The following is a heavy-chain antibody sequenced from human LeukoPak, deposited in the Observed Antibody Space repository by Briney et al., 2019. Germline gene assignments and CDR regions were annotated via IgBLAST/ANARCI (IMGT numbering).Heavy chain of an antibody. D-gene: IGHD2-15*01. CDR2: ISSNGGST. V-gene: IGHV3-64D*06. J-gene: IGHJ4*02. CDR1: GFTFSSYA. CDR3: VKVSRYCSGGSCYDYFDY. Sequence: GGSLRLSCSASGFTFSSYAMHWVRQGPGKGLEYVSAISSNGGSTYYADSVKGRFTISRDNSKNTLYLQMCSLRAEDTAVYYCVKVSRYCSGGSCYDYFDYWGQGTLVTVSS.